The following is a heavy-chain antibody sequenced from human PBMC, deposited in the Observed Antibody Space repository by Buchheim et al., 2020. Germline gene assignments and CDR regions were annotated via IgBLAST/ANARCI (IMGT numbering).Heavy chain of an antibody. J-gene: IGHJ4*02. D-gene: IGHD1-7*01. CDR2: ISYDGSNK. CDR3: AKDGSGTTCCYFDY. Sequence: QVQLVESGGGVVQPGRSLRLSCAASGFTFSSYGMHWVRQAPGKGLEWVAVISYDGSNKYYADSVKGRFNISRDNSKNTLYLQMNSLRAEDTAVYYCAKDGSGTTCCYFDYWGQGTL. CDR1: GFTFSSYG. V-gene: IGHV3-30*18.